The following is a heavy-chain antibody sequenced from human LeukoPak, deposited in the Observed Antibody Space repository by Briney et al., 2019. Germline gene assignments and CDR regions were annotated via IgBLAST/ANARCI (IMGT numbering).Heavy chain of an antibody. CDR1: RFRLSHYS. J-gene: IGHJ4*02. V-gene: IGHV3-21*01. D-gene: IGHD5-18*01. Sequence: SLTLSCPASRFRLSHYSMIWLRQAPGKGLEWVSFISISSSSIYYAPSVKGRFTISRDNAKNSLYLQMNSLSAEDTAVYYCARGGYSYGPLFDYWGQGTLVTVSS. CDR3: ARGGYSYGPLFDY. CDR2: ISISSSSI.